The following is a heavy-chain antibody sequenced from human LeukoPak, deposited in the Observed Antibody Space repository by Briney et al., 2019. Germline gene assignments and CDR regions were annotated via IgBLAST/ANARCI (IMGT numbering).Heavy chain of an antibody. D-gene: IGHD3-16*01. J-gene: IGHJ3*02. Sequence: PGGSLRLSCAASGFTFSSYSMNWVRQAPGKGLEWVSSISSSSSYIYYADSVKGRFTISRDNAKNSLYLQMNSLRAEDTAVYYCARARWIELFGQWGSRDAFDIWGQGTMVTVSS. CDR1: GFTFSSYS. CDR2: ISSSSSYI. CDR3: ARARWIELFGQWGSRDAFDI. V-gene: IGHV3-21*01.